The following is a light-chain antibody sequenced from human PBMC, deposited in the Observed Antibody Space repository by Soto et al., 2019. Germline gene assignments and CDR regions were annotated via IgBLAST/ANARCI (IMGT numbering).Light chain of an antibody. CDR2: EVS. CDR3: GSYVGSKSFV. CDR1: SSDVGGYYY. J-gene: IGLJ3*02. Sequence: QSALTQPPSASGSPGQSVTISCTGTSSDVGGYYYVSWYQQHAGKAPKVMIYEVSQRPSGVPDRFSGSKSGNTASLTVSGLQAEDEADYYCGSYVGSKSFVFGGGTKLTVL. V-gene: IGLV2-8*01.